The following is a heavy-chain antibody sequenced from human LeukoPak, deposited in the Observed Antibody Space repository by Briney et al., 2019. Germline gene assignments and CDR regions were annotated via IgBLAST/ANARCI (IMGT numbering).Heavy chain of an antibody. Sequence: GGSLRLSCAASGFTVSSNYMSWVRQAPGKGLEWVGRITSKTNGGTTDYAAPVKGRFTISRDDSKNTLYLQMNSLKTEDTAVYYCTTLYRLDPWGQGTLVTVSS. CDR1: GFTVSSNY. V-gene: IGHV3-15*01. CDR3: TTLYRLDP. CDR2: ITSKTNGGTT. D-gene: IGHD3-16*01. J-gene: IGHJ5*02.